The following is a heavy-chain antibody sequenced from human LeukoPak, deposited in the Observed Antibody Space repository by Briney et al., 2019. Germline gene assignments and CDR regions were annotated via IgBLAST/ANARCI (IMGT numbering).Heavy chain of an antibody. CDR3: ARNQRRLDY. CDR2: IKQDGSEK. V-gene: IGHV3-7*01. D-gene: IGHD1-14*01. CDR1: GFTFSSYW. Sequence: GGSLRLSCPASGFTFSSYWMSWVRQAPGKGLELVANIKQDGSEKYYVDSVKGRFTISRDNAKNSLYLQMNSLRAEDTAVYYCARNQRRLDYWGQGTLVTVSS. J-gene: IGHJ4*02.